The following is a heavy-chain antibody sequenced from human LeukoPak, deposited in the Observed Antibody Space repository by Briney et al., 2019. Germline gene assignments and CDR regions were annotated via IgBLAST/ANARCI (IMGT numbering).Heavy chain of an antibody. CDR1: RFTFSSYA. Sequence: GGSLRLSCAASRFTFSSYAMSWVRQAPGKGLEWVSYISSSGSTIYYADSVKGRFTISRDNAKNSLYLQMNSLRAEDTAVYYCARVEGSSWFYYYYYGMDVWGQGTTVTVSS. CDR3: ARVEGSSWFYYYYYGMDV. D-gene: IGHD6-13*01. V-gene: IGHV3-48*04. CDR2: ISSSGSTI. J-gene: IGHJ6*02.